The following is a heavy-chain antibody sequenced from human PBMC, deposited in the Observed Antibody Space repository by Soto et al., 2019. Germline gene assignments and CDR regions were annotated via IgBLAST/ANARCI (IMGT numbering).Heavy chain of an antibody. Sequence: PGGSLRLSCAVSGFTFASYTMSWIRQAPGKGLEWVANIKPDGIEKNYVDSVKGRFTISRDNAHNSLFLQMSSLRVEDTAVYYCARDAHFSNWFLYWGPGTLVTVSS. CDR1: GFTFASYT. V-gene: IGHV3-7*03. J-gene: IGHJ5*01. D-gene: IGHD3-3*02. CDR2: IKPDGIEK. CDR3: ARDAHFSNWFLY.